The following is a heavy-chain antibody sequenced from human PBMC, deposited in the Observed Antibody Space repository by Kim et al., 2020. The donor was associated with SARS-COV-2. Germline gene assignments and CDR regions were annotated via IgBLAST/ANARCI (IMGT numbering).Heavy chain of an antibody. Sequence: ASVKVSCKVSGYTLTELSMHWVRQAPGKGLEWMGGFDPEDGETIYAQKFQGRVTMTEDTSTDTAYMELSSLRSEDTAVYYCATKPPVGALYGMDVWGQGTTVTVSS. J-gene: IGHJ6*02. V-gene: IGHV1-24*01. D-gene: IGHD3-10*01. CDR2: FDPEDGET. CDR1: GYTLTELS. CDR3: ATKPPVGALYGMDV.